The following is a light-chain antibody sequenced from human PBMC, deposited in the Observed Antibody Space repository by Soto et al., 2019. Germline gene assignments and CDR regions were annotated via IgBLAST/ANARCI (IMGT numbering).Light chain of an antibody. V-gene: IGKV3-20*01. Sequence: EILLTQSPATLSLSPGERATFSCRASQSVGSYVAWYQHKPGQGPRLLIYGASSRATGIPDRFSGSGSGTDFTLTISRLEPEDFAVYFCQQYAGPPTTLGQGTRLEIK. J-gene: IGKJ5*01. CDR3: QQYAGPPTT. CDR1: QSVGSY. CDR2: GAS.